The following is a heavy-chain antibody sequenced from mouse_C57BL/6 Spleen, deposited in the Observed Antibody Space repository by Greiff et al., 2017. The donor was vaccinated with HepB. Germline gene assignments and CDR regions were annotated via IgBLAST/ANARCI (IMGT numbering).Heavy chain of an antibody. CDR2: IDPSDSYT. J-gene: IGHJ2*01. CDR1: GYTFTSYW. CDR3: ARAVWLRLYFDY. Sequence: QVQLQQPGAELVMPGASVKLSCKASGYTFTSYWMHWVKQRPGQGLEWIGEIDPSDSYTNYNQKFKGKSTLPVDKSSSTAYMQLSSLTSEDSAVYYGARAVWLRLYFDYWGQGTTLTVSS. V-gene: IGHV1-69*01. D-gene: IGHD2-2*01.